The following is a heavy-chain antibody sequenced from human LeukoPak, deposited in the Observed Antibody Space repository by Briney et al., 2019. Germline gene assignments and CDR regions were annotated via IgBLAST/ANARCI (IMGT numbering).Heavy chain of an antibody. V-gene: IGHV3-20*04. CDR3: VRERFGAYVEN. D-gene: IGHD3-10*01. CDR1: GFTFDDYA. J-gene: IGHJ4*02. Sequence: GGSLRLSCAASGFTFDDYAMHWVRQAPGKGLEWVSTVYGGGNTAYADSVKGRFTISRDTSKNTLLLQMNSLRAEDTAVYFCVRERFGAYVENWGQGALVTVSS. CDR2: VYGGGNT.